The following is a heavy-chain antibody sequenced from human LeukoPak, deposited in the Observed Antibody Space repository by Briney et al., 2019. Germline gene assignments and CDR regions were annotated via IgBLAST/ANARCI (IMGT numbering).Heavy chain of an antibody. CDR3: AREREDYDILTGYYPTYYGMDV. CDR2: INPNSGGT. Sequence: ASVKVSCKASGYTFTSYDINWVRQAPGQGLEWMGWINPNSGGTNYAQKFQGWVTMTRDTSISTAYMELSRLRSDDTAVYYCAREREDYDILTGYYPTYYGMDVWGQGTTVTVSS. CDR1: GYTFTSYD. V-gene: IGHV1-2*04. J-gene: IGHJ6*02. D-gene: IGHD3-9*01.